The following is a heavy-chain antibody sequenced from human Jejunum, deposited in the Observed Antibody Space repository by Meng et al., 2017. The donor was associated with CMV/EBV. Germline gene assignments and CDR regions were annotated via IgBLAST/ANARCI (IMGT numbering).Heavy chain of an antibody. J-gene: IGHJ4*02. V-gene: IGHV3-23*01. CDR3: AKDEFPAGVQYTKVSDY. Sequence: FTFTIYAMNWVRQAPGKGLEWVSSISANAANTYYADSVKGRFTISRDNSRTTVYLQMNSLRADDTAIYYCAKDEFPAGVQYTKVSDYWGQGTLVTVSS. CDR1: FTFTIYA. CDR2: ISANAANT. D-gene: IGHD2-2*02.